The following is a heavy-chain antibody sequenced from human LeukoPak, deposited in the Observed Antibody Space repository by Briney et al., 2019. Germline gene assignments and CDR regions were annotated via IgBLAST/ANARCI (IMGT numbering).Heavy chain of an antibody. J-gene: IGHJ5*02. CDR3: ARVAPAPPSCSSSFGNWFDP. CDR1: GYTFTSYG. Sequence: ASVKVSCKASGYTFTSYGISWVRQAPGQGLEWMGWISAYNGNTNYAQKLQGRVTMTTDTSTSTAYMELRSLRSDDTAVYYCARVAPAPPSCSSSFGNWFDPWGQGTLVTVPS. D-gene: IGHD6-13*01. CDR2: ISAYNGNT. V-gene: IGHV1-18*01.